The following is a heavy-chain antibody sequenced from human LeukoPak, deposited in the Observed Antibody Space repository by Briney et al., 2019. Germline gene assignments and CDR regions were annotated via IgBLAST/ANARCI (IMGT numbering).Heavy chain of an antibody. J-gene: IGHJ6*02. V-gene: IGHV4-61*02. CDR3: AMGEVTIFGVVHYYYYGMDV. Sequence: SETLSLTCTASGGSISSGSYYWSWIRQPAGKGLEWIGRIYTSRSTNYNPSLKSRVTISVDTSKNQFSLKLSSVTAADTAVYYCAMGEVTIFGVVHYYYYGMDVWGQGTTVTVSS. CDR2: IYTSRST. CDR1: GGSISSGSYY. D-gene: IGHD3-3*01.